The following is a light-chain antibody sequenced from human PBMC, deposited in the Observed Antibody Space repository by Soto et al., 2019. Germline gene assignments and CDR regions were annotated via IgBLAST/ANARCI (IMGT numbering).Light chain of an antibody. CDR2: GTS. Sequence: DIQMTQSPSSLSASVGDRVTITCRASQSITIYLNWYRHKPGKAPDLLIYGTSSLQGGVPSRFSGSGFGTDFTLTINSLQPEDSATYFCQQSYSVPLTFGGGTKVEIK. CDR3: QQSYSVPLT. CDR1: QSITIY. V-gene: IGKV1-39*01. J-gene: IGKJ4*01.